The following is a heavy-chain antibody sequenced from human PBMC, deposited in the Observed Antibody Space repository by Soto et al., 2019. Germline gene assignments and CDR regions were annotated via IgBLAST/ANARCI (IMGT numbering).Heavy chain of an antibody. J-gene: IGHJ5*02. D-gene: IGHD2-15*01. CDR2: INPNSGGT. CDR3: ARERYCSGGSCYSSRRNRFDP. Sequence: ASVKVSCKASGYTFTGYYMHWVRQAPGQGLEWMGWINPNSGGTNYAQKFQGWVTMTRDTSISTAYMELSRLRSDDTAVYYCARERYCSGGSCYSSRRNRFDPWGQGTLVTVSS. CDR1: GYTFTGYY. V-gene: IGHV1-2*04.